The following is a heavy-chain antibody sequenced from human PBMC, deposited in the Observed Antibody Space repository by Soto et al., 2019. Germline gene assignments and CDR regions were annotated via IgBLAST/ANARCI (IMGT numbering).Heavy chain of an antibody. CDR1: GGSISSGGYY. J-gene: IGHJ6*02. D-gene: IGHD5-18*01. CDR2: IYYSGNT. Sequence: SETLSLTCTVSGGSISSGGYYWGWVRQNPRKGLEWIGNIYYSGNTYYNPSLKSRLTISVDTSKNQFSLNLSSVTAADTAVYYCARDRLMATAGTARHYFGLDVWGQGTTVTVSS. CDR3: ARDRLMATAGTARHYFGLDV. V-gene: IGHV4-31*03.